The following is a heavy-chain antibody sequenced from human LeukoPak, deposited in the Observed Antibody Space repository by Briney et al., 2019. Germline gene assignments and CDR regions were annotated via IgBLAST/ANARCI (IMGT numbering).Heavy chain of an antibody. Sequence: PSETLSLTCTVSGYSISGGYYWGWIRQPPGKGLEWIGSIYNGGSTYYNPSLKSRVTISVDTSNNQFSLRLSSVTAADTAVYYCATTTIRLGFWGQGTLVTVSS. D-gene: IGHD1-26*01. J-gene: IGHJ4*02. CDR1: GYSISGGYY. CDR3: ATTTIRLGF. CDR2: IYNGGST. V-gene: IGHV4-38-2*02.